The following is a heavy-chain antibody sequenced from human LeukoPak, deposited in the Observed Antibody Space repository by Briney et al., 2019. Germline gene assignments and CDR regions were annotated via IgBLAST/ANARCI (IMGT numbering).Heavy chain of an antibody. D-gene: IGHD2-21*01. CDR1: GGSISSYY. J-gene: IGHJ6*01. CDR3: ATTDKNRYYINV. CDR2: IYYSGST. Sequence: PSETLSLTCTVSGGSISSYYWSWIRQPPGKGLEWIGYIYYSGSTNYNPSLKSRVTISVDTSKNQFSLKLSSVTAADTAVYFCATTDKNRYYINVWGPGTTVIVSS. V-gene: IGHV4-59*12.